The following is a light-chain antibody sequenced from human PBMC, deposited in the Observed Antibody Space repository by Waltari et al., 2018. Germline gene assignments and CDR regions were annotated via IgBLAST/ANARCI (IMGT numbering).Light chain of an antibody. Sequence: DIQMTQSPATLSASVGDRVTISGRASQSISSWLAWYQQKPGKAPKILNFKASFLESGVPSRFSGSGSGTEFSLTISSLQPEDFATYYCQQYDDFPFTFGQGTKVEVK. V-gene: IGKV1-5*03. CDR3: QQYDDFPFT. CDR1: QSISSW. CDR2: KAS. J-gene: IGKJ2*01.